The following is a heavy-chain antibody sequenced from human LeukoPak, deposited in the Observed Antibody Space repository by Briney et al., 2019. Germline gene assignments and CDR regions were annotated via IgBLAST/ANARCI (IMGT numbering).Heavy chain of an antibody. Sequence: PGGSLRLSCAASGFTFSSYSMNWVRQAPGKGLEWVSSISSSSSYICYADSVKGRFTISRDNAKNSLYLQMNSLRAEDTAVYYCARDLGRYCSGGSCYYYYGMDVWGQGTTVTVSS. CDR2: ISSSSSYI. V-gene: IGHV3-21*01. J-gene: IGHJ6*02. CDR3: ARDLGRYCSGGSCYYYYGMDV. CDR1: GFTFSSYS. D-gene: IGHD2-15*01.